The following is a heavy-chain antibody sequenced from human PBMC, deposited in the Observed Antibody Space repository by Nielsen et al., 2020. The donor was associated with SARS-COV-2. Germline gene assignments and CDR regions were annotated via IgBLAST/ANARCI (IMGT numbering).Heavy chain of an antibody. Sequence: VRQAPGKGLEWVANIRQDASEKFYVDSVTGRFTISRDNAKNSVYLQMNSLKAEDTAVYYCARDWSSGSGSSYYYYGMDVWGQGTPVTV. V-gene: IGHV3-7*01. J-gene: IGHJ6*02. D-gene: IGHD3-10*01. CDR2: IRQDASEK. CDR3: ARDWSSGSGSSYYYYGMDV.